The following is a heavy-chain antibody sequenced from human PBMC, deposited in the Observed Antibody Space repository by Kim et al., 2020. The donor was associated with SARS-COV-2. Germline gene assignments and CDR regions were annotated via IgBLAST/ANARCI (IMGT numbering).Heavy chain of an antibody. Sequence: GGSLRLSCADSGFTISRHRMHWVRQGPGKGLVWVSSIAADGTITTYAGSVKGRFIMSRDNAKNMVYLEMNSLRAEDTAIYYCARGREDGELLRWLDPWGQGTLVTVSS. V-gene: IGHV3-74*01. CDR3: ARGREDGELLRWLDP. J-gene: IGHJ5*02. CDR2: IAADGTIT. D-gene: IGHD3-10*01. CDR1: GFTISRHR.